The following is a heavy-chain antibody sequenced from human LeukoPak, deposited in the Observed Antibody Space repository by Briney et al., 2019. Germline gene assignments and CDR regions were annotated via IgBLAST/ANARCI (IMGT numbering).Heavy chain of an antibody. Sequence: GGSLRLSCAASGFTLSSYAMSWVRQAPGKGLEWVSAISGSGGSTYYADSVKGRFTISRDNSKNTLYLQMNSLRAEDTAVYYCAKHPHIVVVPAPFFYWGQGTLVTVSS. V-gene: IGHV3-23*01. CDR3: AKHPHIVVVPAPFFY. CDR2: ISGSGGST. D-gene: IGHD2-2*01. J-gene: IGHJ4*02. CDR1: GFTLSSYA.